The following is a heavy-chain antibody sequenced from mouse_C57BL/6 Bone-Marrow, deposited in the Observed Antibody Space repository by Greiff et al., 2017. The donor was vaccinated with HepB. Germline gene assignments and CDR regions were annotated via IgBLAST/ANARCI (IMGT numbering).Heavy chain of an antibody. Sequence: QVQLKQSGAELARPGASVKLSCKASGYTFTSYGISWVKQRTGQGLEWIGEIYPRSGNTYYNEKFKGKATLTADKSSSTAYMELRSLTSEDSAVYFCARRLPQRRFAYWGQGTLVTVSA. CDR2: IYPRSGNT. D-gene: IGHD6-2*01. CDR1: GYTFTSYG. J-gene: IGHJ3*01. V-gene: IGHV1-81*01. CDR3: ARRLPQRRFAY.